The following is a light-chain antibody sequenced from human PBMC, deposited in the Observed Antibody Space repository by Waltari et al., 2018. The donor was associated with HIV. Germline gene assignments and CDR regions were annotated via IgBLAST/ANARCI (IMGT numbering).Light chain of an antibody. CDR2: DVS. Sequence: QSALTQPASACGSPVQSITISGTATSSDVGGYNTVSWYQQHPGKAPKLMIYDVSYRPSGVSNRVPGSKSGNPAALTISGLQAEDEADYYCSSYTSSSTLYVVFGGGTKLTVL. CDR1: SSDVGGYNT. CDR3: SSYTSSSTLYVV. J-gene: IGLJ2*01. V-gene: IGLV2-14*01.